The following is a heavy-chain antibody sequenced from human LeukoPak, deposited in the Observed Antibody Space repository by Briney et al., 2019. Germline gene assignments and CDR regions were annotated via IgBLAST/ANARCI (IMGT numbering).Heavy chain of an antibody. V-gene: IGHV1-2*02. CDR2: INPNSGGT. CDR1: GYTFTGYY. Sequence: ASVKVSCKASGYTFTGYYMHWVRQAPGQGLEWMGWINPNSGGTNYAQKFQGRVTMTRDTSISTAYMELSRLRSDDTAVYYCARHFVWFGESVDYWGQGTLVTVSS. CDR3: ARHFVWFGESVDY. J-gene: IGHJ4*02. D-gene: IGHD3-10*01.